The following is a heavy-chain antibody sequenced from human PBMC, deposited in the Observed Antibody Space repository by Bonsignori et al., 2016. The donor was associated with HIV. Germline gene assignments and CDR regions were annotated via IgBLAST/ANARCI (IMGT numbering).Heavy chain of an antibody. CDR3: AKGYLVGATRVDYCDY. V-gene: IGHV3-30*02. D-gene: IGHD1-26*01. CDR1: DSASATIT. Sequence: QVQLVESGGGVVQPGGPTDSPVQRPDSASATITCTGSGQAPGKGRGVGGHLLQFDGGNANSADSVKGRFTVSRDNSKNTVSLEMNNLRPEDTAVYYCAKGYLVGATRVDYCDYWGQG. CDR2: LQFDGGNA. J-gene: IGHJ4*02.